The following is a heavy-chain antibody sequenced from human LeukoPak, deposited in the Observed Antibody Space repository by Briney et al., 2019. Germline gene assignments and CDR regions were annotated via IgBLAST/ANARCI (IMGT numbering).Heavy chain of an antibody. CDR3: ARDDRSVAGHQFDY. Sequence: GGSLRLSCAASGFTFNTYWVHWVRQAPGKGLVWVSRINSDGSSTNYADSVKGRFSISRDNAKNTLYLQMNSLRAEDTAVYYCARDDRSVAGHQFDYWGQGTLVTVSS. J-gene: IGHJ4*02. CDR2: INSDGSST. CDR1: GFTFNTYW. D-gene: IGHD6-19*01. V-gene: IGHV3-74*01.